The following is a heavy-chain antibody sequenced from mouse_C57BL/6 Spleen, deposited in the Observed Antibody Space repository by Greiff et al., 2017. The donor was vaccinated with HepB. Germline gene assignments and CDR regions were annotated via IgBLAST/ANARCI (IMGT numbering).Heavy chain of an antibody. J-gene: IGHJ4*01. CDR2: IRSKSNNYAT. V-gene: IGHV10-1*01. D-gene: IGHD2-1*01. Sequence: EVQVVESGGGLVQPKGSLKLSCAASGFSFNTYAMNWVRQAPGKGLEWVARIRSKSNNYATYYADSVKDRFTISRDDSESMLYLQMNNLKTEDTAMYYCVRDGKGAMDYWGQGTSVTVSS. CDR3: VRDGKGAMDY. CDR1: GFSFNTYA.